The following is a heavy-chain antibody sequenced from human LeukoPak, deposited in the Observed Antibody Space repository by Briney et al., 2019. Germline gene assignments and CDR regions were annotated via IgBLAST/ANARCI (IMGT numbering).Heavy chain of an antibody. CDR2: INPDGSQK. J-gene: IGHJ4*02. Sequence: GRSLRLSCAASGFTFSGNWMSWVRQAPGKGLEWVASINPDGSQKLYVDSVKGRFTTSRDNTKSSLYLQMNSLGAEDTAMYYCAKLLGTATTYDSWGQGTRVTVSS. CDR3: AKLLGTATTYDS. CDR1: GFTFSGNW. D-gene: IGHD5-24*01. V-gene: IGHV3-7*01.